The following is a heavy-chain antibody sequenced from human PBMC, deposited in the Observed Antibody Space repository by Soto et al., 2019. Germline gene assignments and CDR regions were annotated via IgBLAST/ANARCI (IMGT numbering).Heavy chain of an antibody. CDR1: GFSFSIYT. V-gene: IGHV3-21*01. CDR2: IVSSGGSI. Sequence: PGGSLRLSCEASGFSFSIYTMNWVRQAPGKGLEWVSSIVSSGGSIYYADSVKGRFTVSRDNTKNSLYLQMNSLRVEDTAVYYFAKERGGGARDDVYDIWGQGTMVTVSS. D-gene: IGHD3-16*01. J-gene: IGHJ3*02. CDR3: AKERGGGARDDVYDI.